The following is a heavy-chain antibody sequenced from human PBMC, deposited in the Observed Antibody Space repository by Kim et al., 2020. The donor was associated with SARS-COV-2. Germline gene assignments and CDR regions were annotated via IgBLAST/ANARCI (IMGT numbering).Heavy chain of an antibody. CDR3: AKDKAAGTVSYFYGMDV. V-gene: IGHV3-23*01. D-gene: IGHD6-13*01. Sequence: GGSLRLSCAASGFSFGSYAMSWVRQAPGKGLEWVSAISGGGGSTHYADSVKGRFTISRDNSKNTVDLQMDSLRADDTAIYFCAKDKAAGTVSYFYGMDVWGHGTTVTVSS. CDR1: GFSFGSYA. J-gene: IGHJ6*02. CDR2: ISGGGGST.